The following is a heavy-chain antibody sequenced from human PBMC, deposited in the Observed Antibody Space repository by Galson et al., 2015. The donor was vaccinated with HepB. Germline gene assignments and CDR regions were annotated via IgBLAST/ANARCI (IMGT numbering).Heavy chain of an antibody. V-gene: IGHV3-23*01. CDR2: ITGSGDST. CDR1: GFSFHTYS. Sequence: SLRLSCAASGFSFHTYSMTWLRQAPGKGLEWVSAITGSGDSTSYADSVKGRFTISRDNSKNTLYLQMNSLRAEDTAVYYCAKTQGYFDYWGQGTLVTASS. CDR3: AKTQGYFDY. J-gene: IGHJ4*02.